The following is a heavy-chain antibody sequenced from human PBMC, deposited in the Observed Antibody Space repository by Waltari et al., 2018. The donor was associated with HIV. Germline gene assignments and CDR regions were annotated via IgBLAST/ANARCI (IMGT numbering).Heavy chain of an antibody. Sequence: EVQLVESGGGWVQPGGSLRLSCAASGFTFSSYWMSWVRQAPGKGLEWVANIKQDGSEKYYVDSVNGRFTISRDNAENSLYLQMNSLRAEDTAVYYCARGGFYGSGSKVNWGQGTLVTVSS. CDR3: ARGGFYGSGSKVN. D-gene: IGHD3-10*01. V-gene: IGHV3-7*04. CDR2: IKQDGSEK. CDR1: GFTFSSYW. J-gene: IGHJ4*02.